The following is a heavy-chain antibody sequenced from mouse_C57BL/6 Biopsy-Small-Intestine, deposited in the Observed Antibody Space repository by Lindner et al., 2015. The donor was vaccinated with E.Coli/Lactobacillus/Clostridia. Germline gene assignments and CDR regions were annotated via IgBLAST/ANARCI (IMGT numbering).Heavy chain of an antibody. D-gene: IGHD2-12*01. V-gene: IGHV1-54*01. CDR3: ARRDYTDDYYAMDY. J-gene: IGHJ4*01. Sequence: VQLQESGAELVRPGTSVKVSCKASGYAFTNYLIEWVKQRPGQGLEWIGVINPGSGGTNYNEKFKGKATLTADKSSSTAYMQLSSLTSEDSAVYFCARRDYTDDYYAMDYWGQGTSVTVSS. CDR1: GYAFTNYL. CDR2: INPGSGGT.